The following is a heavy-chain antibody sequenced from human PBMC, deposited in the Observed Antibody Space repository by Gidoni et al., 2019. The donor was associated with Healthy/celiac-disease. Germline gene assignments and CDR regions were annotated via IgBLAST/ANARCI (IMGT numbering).Heavy chain of an antibody. CDR1: GFTFSSYA. J-gene: IGHJ4*02. V-gene: IGHV3-23*01. D-gene: IGHD3-10*01. Sequence: EVQLLESGGGLVQPGGSLRLSCAASGFTFSSYAMSWVRQAPGKGLEWVSAISGSGDSTYNADSVKGRFTFSRDNSKNTLYLQMNSLRAEDTAVYYCAKEYYPITMVRGVFDYWGQGTLVTVSS. CDR3: AKEYYPITMVRGVFDY. CDR2: ISGSGDST.